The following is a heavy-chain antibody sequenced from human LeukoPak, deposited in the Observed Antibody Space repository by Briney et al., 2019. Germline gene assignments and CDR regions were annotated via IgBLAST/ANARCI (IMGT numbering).Heavy chain of an antibody. CDR2: INPNTGDT. V-gene: IGHV1-2*02. CDR1: GYTFTGYY. CDR3: SRYYRYFDY. Sequence: ASVKVSCKASGYTFTGYYVHWVRQAPEQGLEWMGWINPNTGDTNYAQKIQGRVTMTRDTSINTAYMDLSGLRSDDTAVYYCSRYYRYFDYWGQGTLVTVSS. D-gene: IGHD3-10*01. J-gene: IGHJ4*02.